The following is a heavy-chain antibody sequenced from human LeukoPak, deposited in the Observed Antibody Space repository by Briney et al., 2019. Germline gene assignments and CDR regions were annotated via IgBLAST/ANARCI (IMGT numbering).Heavy chain of an antibody. Sequence: GASVKVSCKASGYTFNSYAMNWVRQAPGQGLEWMGWISAYNGNTNYAQKLQGRVTMTTDTSTSTAYMELRSLRSDDTAVYYCARDLWGAEDILFDGDVWGKGTTVTISS. D-gene: IGHD3-9*01. J-gene: IGHJ6*04. CDR3: ARDLWGAEDILFDGDV. CDR1: GYTFNSYA. V-gene: IGHV1-18*01. CDR2: ISAYNGNT.